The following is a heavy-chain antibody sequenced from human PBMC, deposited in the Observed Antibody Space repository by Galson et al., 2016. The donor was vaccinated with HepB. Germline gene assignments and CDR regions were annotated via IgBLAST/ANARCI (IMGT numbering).Heavy chain of an antibody. CDR2: ISGSGGST. CDR1: GFTFSSYA. D-gene: IGHD3-10*01. J-gene: IGHJ4*02. CDR3: AKDRVVRGVMGAFLY. Sequence: SLRLSCAASGFTFSSYAMSWVRQAPGKGLEWVSTISGSGGSTYYADFVKGRFTISRDNSKNTLYLQMNSLRAEDTAVYSCAKDRVVRGVMGAFLYWGQGTLVSVSS. V-gene: IGHV3-23*01.